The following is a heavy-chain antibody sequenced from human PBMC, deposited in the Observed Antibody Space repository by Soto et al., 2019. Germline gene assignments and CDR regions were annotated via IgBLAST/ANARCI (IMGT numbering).Heavy chain of an antibody. CDR1: GFTFSSYW. D-gene: IGHD2-2*03. Sequence: GGSLRLSCAASGFTFSSYWMSWVRQAPGKGLEWVANIKRDGSEQYYVDPVKGRFTISRDNAKDSLYLQMNSLRAEDTAVYYCARAADGWLWGQGTTVTVSS. CDR3: ARAADGWL. J-gene: IGHJ6*02. V-gene: IGHV3-7*01. CDR2: IKRDGSEQ.